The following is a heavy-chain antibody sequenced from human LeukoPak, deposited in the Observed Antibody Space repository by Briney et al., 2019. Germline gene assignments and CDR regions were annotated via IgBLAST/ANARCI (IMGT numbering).Heavy chain of an antibody. CDR3: ARGGAVALDY. D-gene: IGHD6-19*01. CDR2: MNPNSGNT. Sequence: ASVKVSCKASGYTFTSYDINWVRQAPGQGLEWMGWMNPNSGNTGYAQKFQGRVTMTRNTSISTAYMELSTLSSEDTAVYYCARGGAVALDYWGQGTLVTVSS. V-gene: IGHV1-8*01. CDR1: GYTFTSYD. J-gene: IGHJ4*02.